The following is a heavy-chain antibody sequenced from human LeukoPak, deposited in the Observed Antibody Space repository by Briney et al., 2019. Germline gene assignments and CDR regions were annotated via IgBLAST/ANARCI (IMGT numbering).Heavy chain of an antibody. Sequence: GASVKVSCKASGGTFSSYAISWVRQAPGQGLEWMGRIIPILGIANYAQKFQGRVTITADKSTSTAYMELSRLRSEYTAVYYCARGVAPAAMDCWGQGTLVTVSS. CDR2: IIPILGIA. CDR1: GGTFSSYA. D-gene: IGHD2-2*01. V-gene: IGHV1-69*04. CDR3: ARGVAPAAMDC. J-gene: IGHJ4*02.